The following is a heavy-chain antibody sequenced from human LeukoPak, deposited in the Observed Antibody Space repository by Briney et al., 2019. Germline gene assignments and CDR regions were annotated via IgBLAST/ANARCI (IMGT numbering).Heavy chain of an antibody. J-gene: IGHJ4*02. D-gene: IGHD2-8*01. CDR2: ISSSSSTI. CDR3: ARALIGYYFDY. V-gene: IGHV3-48*04. CDR1: GFTFSSYS. Sequence: GGSLRLSCAASGFTFSSYSMNWVRQAPGKGLEWVSYISSSSSTIYYADSVKGRFTISRDNSKNSLYLQMNSLRAEDTAVYYCARALIGYYFDYWGQGTLVTVSS.